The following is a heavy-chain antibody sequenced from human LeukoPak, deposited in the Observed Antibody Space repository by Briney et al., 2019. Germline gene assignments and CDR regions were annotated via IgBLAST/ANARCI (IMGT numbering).Heavy chain of an antibody. V-gene: IGHV3-72*01. CDR1: GFTFSDHF. D-gene: IGHD1-1*01. CDR2: ITNEADSYTT. J-gene: IGHJ4*02. CDR3: TRASPTYKYYFDY. Sequence: GGSLRLSCAASGFTFSDHFMDWVRQAPGKGLEWVGRITNEADSYTTEYAASVKGRFTISRDDSKKSLYLQMNTLKTEDTAVYYCTRASPTYKYYFDYWGQGTLVTVSS.